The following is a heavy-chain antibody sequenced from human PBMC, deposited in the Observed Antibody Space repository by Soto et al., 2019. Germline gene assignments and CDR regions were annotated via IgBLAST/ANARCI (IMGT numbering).Heavy chain of an antibody. CDR2: ISGSGGST. CDR1: GFTFSSYA. CDR3: AIPTVTFYYYGMDV. Sequence: EVQLLESGGGLVQPGGSLRLSCAASGFTFSSYAMSWVRQAPGKGLEWVSAISGSGGSTYYADSVKGRFTISRDNSKNTQYLQMNSLRAEDTAVYYCAIPTVTFYYYGMDVWGQGTTVTVSS. D-gene: IGHD4-17*01. V-gene: IGHV3-23*01. J-gene: IGHJ6*02.